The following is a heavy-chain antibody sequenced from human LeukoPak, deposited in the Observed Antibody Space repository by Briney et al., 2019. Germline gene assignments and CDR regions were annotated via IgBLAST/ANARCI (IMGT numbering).Heavy chain of an antibody. V-gene: IGHV3-21*01. CDR3: ARDDRGYSGYDV. D-gene: IGHD5-12*01. CDR1: GFTFSSYS. Sequence: GGSLRLSCAASGFTFSSYSMNWVRQAPGKGREWVSSISSSSSYIYYADSVKGRFTISRDNAKNSLYLQMNSLRAEDTAVYYCARDDRGYSGYDVWGQGTLVTVSS. J-gene: IGHJ4*02. CDR2: ISSSSSYI.